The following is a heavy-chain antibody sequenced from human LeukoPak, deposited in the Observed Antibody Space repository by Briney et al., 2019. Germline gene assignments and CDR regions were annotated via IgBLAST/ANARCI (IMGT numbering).Heavy chain of an antibody. D-gene: IGHD3-10*01. Sequence: GGSLRLSCAASGFTFSSYAMHWVRQAPGKGLEWVAVISYDGSNKYYADSVKGRFTISRDNSKNTLYLQMNSLRAEDTAVYYCARDQGEEHYFDHWGQGTLVTVSS. CDR2: ISYDGSNK. J-gene: IGHJ4*02. CDR1: GFTFSSYA. CDR3: ARDQGEEHYFDH. V-gene: IGHV3-30*04.